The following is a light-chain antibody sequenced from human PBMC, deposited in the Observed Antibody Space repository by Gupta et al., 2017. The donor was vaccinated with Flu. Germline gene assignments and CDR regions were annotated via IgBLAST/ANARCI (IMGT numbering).Light chain of an antibody. V-gene: IGKV3-15*01. CDR3: QQDNNWPPLT. CDR1: QSVSSN. CDR2: GAS. J-gene: IGKJ2*01. Sequence: EIVMTHSPATLSVSPGERATLSCRASQSVSSNLDWYQQKPGQAPRLLIYGASTRATDIPARFSGSGFGTEFTLTSSGLQSEDFAVYYCQQDNNWPPLTFGQGTKLEIK.